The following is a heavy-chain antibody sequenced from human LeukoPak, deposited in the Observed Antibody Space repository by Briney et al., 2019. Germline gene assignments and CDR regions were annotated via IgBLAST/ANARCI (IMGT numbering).Heavy chain of an antibody. CDR2: ISSDSSTI. Sequence: GGSLRLSCAASGFTFSSYWMSWVRQAPGKGLEWLSYISSDSSTIYYADSVKGRFTISRDNAKNSLYLQVNSLRAGETAVYYCSRDSPSIAGCFDYWGQGALVTVSS. CDR1: GFTFSSYW. V-gene: IGHV3-48*01. CDR3: SRDSPSIAGCFDY. J-gene: IGHJ4*02. D-gene: IGHD6-6*01.